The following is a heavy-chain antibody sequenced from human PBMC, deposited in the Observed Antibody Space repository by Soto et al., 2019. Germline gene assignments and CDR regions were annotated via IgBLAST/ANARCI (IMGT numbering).Heavy chain of an antibody. CDR3: ARDPSEGRVGNWFES. Sequence: EVQLVESGGGLVKPGGSLRLSCAASGFTFSRYGMSWVRQAPGKGLEWVSSISMTTSYVYYADSVKGRFSISRDNAKKILYLEMYALRTEDTAVYYCARDPSEGRVGNWFESWGQVTLVTVSS. CDR1: GFTFSRYG. CDR2: ISMTTSYV. D-gene: IGHD2-2*01. J-gene: IGHJ5*01. V-gene: IGHV3-21*01.